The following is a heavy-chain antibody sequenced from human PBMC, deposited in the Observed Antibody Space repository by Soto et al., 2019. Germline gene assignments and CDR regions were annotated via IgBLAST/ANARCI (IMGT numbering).Heavy chain of an antibody. J-gene: IGHJ6*03. CDR2: IYYSGST. CDR1: GGSISSYY. Sequence: PSETLSLTCTVSGGSISSYYWRWIRQPPGKGLEWIGYIYYSGSTNYNPSLKSRVTISVDTSKNQFSLKLSSVTAADTAVYYCARMSSSSSGNYYMDVWGKGTTVTVSS. D-gene: IGHD6-6*01. V-gene: IGHV4-59*01. CDR3: ARMSSSSSGNYYMDV.